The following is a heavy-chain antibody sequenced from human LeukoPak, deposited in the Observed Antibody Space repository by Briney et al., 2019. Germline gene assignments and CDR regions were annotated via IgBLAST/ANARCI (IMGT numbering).Heavy chain of an antibody. D-gene: IGHD2/OR15-2a*01. CDR2: INPSGGST. CDR3: ARDIRIVNYYYYYMDV. CDR1: GYTLTELS. J-gene: IGHJ6*03. V-gene: IGHV1-46*01. Sequence: ASVKVSCKVSGYTLTELSMHWVRQAPGQGLEWMGIINPSGGSTSYAQKFQGRVTMTRDTSTSTVYMELSSLRSEDTAVYYCARDIRIVNYYYYYMDVWGKGTTVTVSS.